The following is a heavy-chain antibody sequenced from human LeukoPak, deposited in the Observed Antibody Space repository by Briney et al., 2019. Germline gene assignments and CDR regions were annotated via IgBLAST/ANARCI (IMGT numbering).Heavy chain of an antibody. V-gene: IGHV3-9*01. Sequence: GRSLRLSCAASGFTFDDYPIHCLRQAPGRGLECVSCISWNSVCIGYADSVKGRFTISRDNDKNSLYLQMNSLRAEDTALYYCAKALARAGYYFGMDVWGEGSTVSVSS. CDR2: ISWNSVCI. J-gene: IGHJ6*01. CDR3: AKALARAGYYFGMDV. D-gene: IGHD6-13*01. CDR1: GFTFDDYP.